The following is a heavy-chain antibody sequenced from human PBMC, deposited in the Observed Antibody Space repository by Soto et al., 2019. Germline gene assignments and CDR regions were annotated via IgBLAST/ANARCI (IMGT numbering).Heavy chain of an antibody. CDR1: GGSISSGGYY. CDR2: IYYSGST. D-gene: IGHD2-21*02. J-gene: IGHJ5*02. V-gene: IGHV4-31*03. CDR3: ARATDGGNSANWFDP. Sequence: SETLSLTCTVSGGSISSGGYYWSWIRQHPGKGLEWIGYIYYSGSTYYNPSLKSRVTISVDTSKNQFSLKLSSVTAADTAVYYCARATDGGNSANWFDPWGQGTRVTVSS.